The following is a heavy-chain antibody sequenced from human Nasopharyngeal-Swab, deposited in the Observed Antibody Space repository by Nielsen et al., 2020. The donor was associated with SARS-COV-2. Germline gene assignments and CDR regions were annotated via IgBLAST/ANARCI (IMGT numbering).Heavy chain of an antibody. CDR3: AKDRRSSWFEDYDAIDI. D-gene: IGHD6-13*01. V-gene: IGHV3-33*06. CDR2: IWYDGSNK. Sequence: GESLKISCAASGFTFSSYGMNWVRQAPGKGLEWVAVIWYDGSNKYYADSVKGRFTISRDNAKNSLYLQMNSLRAEDTAVYYCAKDRRSSWFEDYDAIDIWGQGTMVTVSS. J-gene: IGHJ3*02. CDR1: GFTFSSYG.